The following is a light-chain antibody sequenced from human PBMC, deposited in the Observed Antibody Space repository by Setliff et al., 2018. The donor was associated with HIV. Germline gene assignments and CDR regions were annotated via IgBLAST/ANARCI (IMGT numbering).Light chain of an antibody. CDR2: EVS. J-gene: IGLJ1*01. Sequence: QSALAQPPSASGSPGQSVTISCTGTSSDVGGYNYVSWYQQHPGKAPKLMIYEVSNRPSGVPDRFSGSKSGNTASLTVSGLQAEDEADYYCSSYGSSDTFVFGTGTKVTVL. CDR3: SSYGSSDTFV. V-gene: IGLV2-8*01. CDR1: SSDVGGYNY.